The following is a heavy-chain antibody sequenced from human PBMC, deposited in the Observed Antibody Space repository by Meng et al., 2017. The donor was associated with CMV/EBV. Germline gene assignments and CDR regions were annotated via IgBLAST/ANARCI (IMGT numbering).Heavy chain of an antibody. J-gene: IGHJ6*02. CDR2: MNPNSGNT. Sequence: ASVKVSCKASGYTFTSYDINWVRQATGQGLEWMGWMNPNSGNTGYAQKFQGRVTITRNTSISTAYMELSSLRSEETAVYYCARGGTIFGVVIINLYYYYGMDVWGQGTTVTVSS. CDR3: ARGGTIFGVVIINLYYYYGMDV. CDR1: GYTFTSYD. D-gene: IGHD3-3*01. V-gene: IGHV1-8*03.